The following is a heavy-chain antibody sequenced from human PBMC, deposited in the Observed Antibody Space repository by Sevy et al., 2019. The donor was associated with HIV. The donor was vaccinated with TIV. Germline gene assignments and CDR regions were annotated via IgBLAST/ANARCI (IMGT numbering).Heavy chain of an antibody. CDR2: INTSGST. CDR3: ARSNWVTATNGFSKSYHFDY. V-gene: IGHV4-4*07. J-gene: IGHJ4*02. D-gene: IGHD7-27*01. CDR1: GDSFISYF. Sequence: SETLSLTCTVSGDSFISYFWAWIRQPAGKGLEWIGRINTSGSTNYNPSLKSRVTMSVDTSKSQFSLKVTSLTAADTAIYFCARSNWVTATNGFSKSYHFDYWGQGSLVTVSS.